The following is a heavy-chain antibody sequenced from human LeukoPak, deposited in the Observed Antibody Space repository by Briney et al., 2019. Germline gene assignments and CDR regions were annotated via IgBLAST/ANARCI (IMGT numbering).Heavy chain of an antibody. CDR3: ARDVTMIVVVKSYYGMDV. V-gene: IGHV3-30*02. CDR1: GFTFSSYG. Sequence: GGSLRLSCAASGFTFSSYGMHWVRQAPGKGLEWVAFIRYDGSNKYYADSVKGRFTISRDNSKNTLYLQMNSLRAEDTAVYYYARDVTMIVVVKSYYGMDVWGQGTTVTVSS. CDR2: IRYDGSNK. J-gene: IGHJ6*02. D-gene: IGHD3-22*01.